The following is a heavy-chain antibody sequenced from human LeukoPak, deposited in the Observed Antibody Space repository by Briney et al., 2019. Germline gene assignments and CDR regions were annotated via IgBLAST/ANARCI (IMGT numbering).Heavy chain of an antibody. CDR2: INPNSGGT. V-gene: IGHV1-2*02. CDR3: ARELRLAEGGVDY. CDR1: GYAFTGYY. J-gene: IGHJ4*02. D-gene: IGHD6-19*01. Sequence: GASVKVSCKASGYAFTGYYMHWVRQAPGQGLEWMGWINPNSGGTNYAQKFQGRVTMTRDTSISTAYMELNRLTSDDTAVYYCARELRLAEGGVDYWGQGTLVTVSS.